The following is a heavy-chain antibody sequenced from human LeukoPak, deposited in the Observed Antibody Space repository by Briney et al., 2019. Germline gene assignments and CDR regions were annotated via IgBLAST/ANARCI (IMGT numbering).Heavy chain of an antibody. CDR3: ARGSSDFWSGYSGASDY. CDR2: IYYSGST. Sequence: SQTLSLTCTVSGGSISSGDYYWSWIRQPPGKGLEWIGYIYYSGSTYYNPSLKSRVTISVDTSKNQFSLKLSSVTAADTAVYYCARGSSDFWSGYSGASDYWGQGTLDTVSS. CDR1: GGSISSGDYY. D-gene: IGHD3-3*01. V-gene: IGHV4-30-4*01. J-gene: IGHJ4*02.